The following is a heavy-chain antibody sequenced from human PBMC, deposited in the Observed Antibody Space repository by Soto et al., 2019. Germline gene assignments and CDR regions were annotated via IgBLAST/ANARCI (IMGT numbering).Heavy chain of an antibody. V-gene: IGHV3-23*01. CDR2: ISGSGGST. CDR3: ARRGSGSYYDY. CDR1: GFTFSSYA. J-gene: IGHJ4*02. Sequence: EVQLLEAGGGLVQPGGSLRLSCAASGFTFSSYAMRWVRQAPGKGLEWVSTISGSGGSTYYADSVKGRFTISRDNSKNTLYLQMNSLRAEDTAVYYCARRGSGSYYDYWGQGTLVTVSS. D-gene: IGHD1-26*01.